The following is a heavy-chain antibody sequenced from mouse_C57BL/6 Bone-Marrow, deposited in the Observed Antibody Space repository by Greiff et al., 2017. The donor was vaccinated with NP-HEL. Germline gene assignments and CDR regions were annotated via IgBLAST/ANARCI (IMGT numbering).Heavy chain of an antibody. CDR1: GFNIKDDY. Sequence: EVKLQQSGAELVRPGASVKLSCTASGFNIKDDYMHWVKQRPEQGLEWIGWIDPENGDTEYASKFQGKATITADTSSNTAYLQLSSLTSEDTAVYYCTTLMVTKRYFDVWGTGTTVTVSS. CDR2: IDPENGDT. V-gene: IGHV14-4*01. D-gene: IGHD2-3*01. CDR3: TTLMVTKRYFDV. J-gene: IGHJ1*03.